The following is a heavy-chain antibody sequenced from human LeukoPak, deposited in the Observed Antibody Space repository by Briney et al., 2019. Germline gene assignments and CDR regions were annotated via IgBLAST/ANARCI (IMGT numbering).Heavy chain of an antibody. CDR3: ARVPVGNWPPAY. CDR2: INPNSGGT. J-gene: IGHJ4*02. D-gene: IGHD1-20*01. Sequence: ASVKVSCKASGYTFIGYYMHWVRQAPGQGLEWMGWINPNSGGTNYAQKFQGRVTMTRDTSISTAYMELSRLRSDDTAVYYCARVPVGNWPPAYWGQGTLVTVSS. V-gene: IGHV1-2*02. CDR1: GYTFIGYY.